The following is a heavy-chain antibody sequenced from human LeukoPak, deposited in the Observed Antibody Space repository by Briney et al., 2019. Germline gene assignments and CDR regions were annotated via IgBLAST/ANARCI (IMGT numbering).Heavy chain of an antibody. CDR3: ARQNYGSAPLRY. CDR2: INHSGST. J-gene: IGHJ4*02. Sequence: ASETLSLTCAVYGGSFSGYYWSWIRQPPGKGLEWIGEINHSGSTNYNPSLMSRVTISVDTSKNQFSLKLSSVTAADTAVYFCARQNYGSAPLRYWGQGTLVTVSS. CDR1: GGSFSGYY. V-gene: IGHV4-34*01. D-gene: IGHD3-10*01.